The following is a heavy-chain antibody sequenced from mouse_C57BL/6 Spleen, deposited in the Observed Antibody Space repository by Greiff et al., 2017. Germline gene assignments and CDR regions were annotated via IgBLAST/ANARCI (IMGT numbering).Heavy chain of an antibody. D-gene: IGHD3-3*01. CDR3: AREGGLGGGDY. Sequence: QVQLQQPGAELVMPGASVKLSCKASGYTFTSYWMHWVKQRPGQGLEWIGEIDPSDSYTNYNQKFKGKSTLTVDKSSRTAYMQISSLTSEDSAVYYCAREGGLGGGDYWGQGTTLTVSS. CDR2: IDPSDSYT. CDR1: GYTFTSYW. V-gene: IGHV1-69*01. J-gene: IGHJ2*01.